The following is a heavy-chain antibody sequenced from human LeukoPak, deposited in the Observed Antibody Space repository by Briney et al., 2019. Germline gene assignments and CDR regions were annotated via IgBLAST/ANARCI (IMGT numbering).Heavy chain of an antibody. V-gene: IGHV1-8*01. Sequence: ASVKVSCKASGYTFTSYDINWVRQATGQGLEWMGWMNPNSGNTGYAQKFQGRVTMTRNTSISTAYMGLSRLRSDDTAVYYCARDHCSSTSCDSWGQGTLVTVSS. CDR2: MNPNSGNT. CDR3: ARDHCSSTSCDS. CDR1: GYTFTSYD. J-gene: IGHJ4*02. D-gene: IGHD2-2*01.